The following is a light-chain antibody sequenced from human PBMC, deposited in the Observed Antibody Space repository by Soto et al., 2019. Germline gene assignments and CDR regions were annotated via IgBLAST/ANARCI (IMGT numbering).Light chain of an antibody. V-gene: IGKV3-15*01. CDR1: QSISSK. Sequence: EIVMTQSPVTLSVSPGERATLSCRASQSISSKLGWYQQRPGQAPRLLIDGASTRATGIPARFSGSGSGTEFTLTISSLQSEDSAVYYCQQYNSWTTITFGQGTRLEIK. J-gene: IGKJ5*01. CDR3: QQYNSWTTIT. CDR2: GAS.